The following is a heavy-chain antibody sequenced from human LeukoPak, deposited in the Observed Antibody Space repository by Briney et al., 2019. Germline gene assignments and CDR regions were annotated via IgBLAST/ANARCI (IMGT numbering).Heavy chain of an antibody. CDR2: IIPIFGTA. CDR1: GGTFSSYA. J-gene: IGHJ6*02. CDR3: ARRTRYYYGMDV. V-gene: IGHV1-69*13. Sequence: SVKVSCKASGGTFSSYAISWVRQAPGQGLEWMGGIIPIFGTANYAQKFQGRVTITADESTSTAYMELSSLRSEDTAVYYCARRTRYYYGMDVWGQGTTVTVSS.